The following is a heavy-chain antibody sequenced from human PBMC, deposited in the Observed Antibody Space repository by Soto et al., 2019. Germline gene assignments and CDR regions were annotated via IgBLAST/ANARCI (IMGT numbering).Heavy chain of an antibody. V-gene: IGHV2-26*01. Sequence: SRAALVNPTDAVTLTCTVSGLSLSNERLVVIWIRQPPGKALEWLAHIFSKDDKSYSTSLKSRLTISKDTSRSQVVLTMTNMDPVDSATYYCALIKDCSRTDCYLAASEPWGQGTLVTVSS. D-gene: IGHD2-2*01. J-gene: IGHJ5*02. CDR2: IFSKDDK. CDR3: ALIKDCSRTDCYLAASEP. CDR1: GLSLSNERLV.